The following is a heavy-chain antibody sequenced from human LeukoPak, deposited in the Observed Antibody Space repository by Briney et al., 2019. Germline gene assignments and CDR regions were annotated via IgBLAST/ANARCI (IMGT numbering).Heavy chain of an antibody. V-gene: IGHV3-74*01. J-gene: IGHJ6*03. D-gene: IGHD3-3*01. CDR3: ARDGSGYNYYYMDV. CDR1: GFTFSSYA. Sequence: GGSLRLSCAASGFTFSSYAMNWVRQAPGKGLVWVSRINTDGSSTSYADSVKGRFTISRDNAKNTLYLQMNSLRAEDTAVYYCARDGSGYNYYYMDVWGKGTTVTVSS. CDR2: INTDGSST.